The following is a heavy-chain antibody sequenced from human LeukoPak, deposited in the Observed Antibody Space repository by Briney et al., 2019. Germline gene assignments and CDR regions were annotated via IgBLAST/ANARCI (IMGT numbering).Heavy chain of an antibody. J-gene: IGHJ3*02. D-gene: IGHD1-26*01. CDR2: IIPIFGKA. V-gene: IGHV1-69*13. Sequence: GASVKVSCKASGGTVSRYAISWVGQAAGQGGEGMGGIIPIFGKANYAQKFQGRGTINEDESTRTAYKEGSSLRSEDTAVYYCARDQTSGTYYDDAFDIWGQGTMVTVSS. CDR3: ARDQTSGTYYDDAFDI. CDR1: GGTVSRYA.